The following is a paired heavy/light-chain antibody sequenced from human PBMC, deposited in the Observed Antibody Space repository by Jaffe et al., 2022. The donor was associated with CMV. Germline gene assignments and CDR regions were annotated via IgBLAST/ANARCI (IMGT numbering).Light chain of an antibody. CDR1: QSIRSY. V-gene: IGKV3-11*01. J-gene: IGKJ2*01. CDR3: QHRSNWPPMYT. CDR2: DAS. Sequence: DIVLTQSPATLSLSPGERATLSCRASQSIRSYLAWYQQKPGQAPRLLIYDASNRATGIPARFSGGGSGTDFTLTISSLEPEDFAVYYCQHRSNWPPMYTFGQGTKLEIK.
Heavy chain of an antibody. J-gene: IGHJ6*03. D-gene: IGHD6-13*01. Sequence: QVQLVESGGGVVQPGRSLRLSCAASGFTFSNLGMHWVRQAPGKGLEWVAVISYDGTTENYADSVKGRFTISRDNSKNTLYLQMNSLRAEDTAVYYCAKDHPLGYVLYYMDVWGKGTAVTVSS. CDR2: ISYDGTTE. CDR1: GFTFSNLG. V-gene: IGHV3-30*18. CDR3: AKDHPLGYVLYYMDV.